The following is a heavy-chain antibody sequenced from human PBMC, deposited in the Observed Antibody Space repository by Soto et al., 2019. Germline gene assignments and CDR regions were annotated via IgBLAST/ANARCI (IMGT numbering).Heavy chain of an antibody. D-gene: IGHD6-19*01. J-gene: IGHJ4*02. CDR2: IIPIFGTA. Sequence: VKVSCKASGCTFSSYAISWVRQAPGQGLEWMGGIIPIFGTANYAQKFQGRVTITADESTSTAYMELSSLRSEDTAVYYCARGGSNMAVPDYWGQGTLVTVSS. CDR1: GCTFSSYA. V-gene: IGHV1-69*13. CDR3: ARGGSNMAVPDY.